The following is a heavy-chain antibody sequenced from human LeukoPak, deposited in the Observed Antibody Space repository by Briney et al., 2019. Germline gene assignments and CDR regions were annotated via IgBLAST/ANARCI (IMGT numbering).Heavy chain of an antibody. CDR3: ARVKRPMVRGPHREGDYYYGMDV. J-gene: IGHJ6*02. D-gene: IGHD3-10*01. V-gene: IGHV3-7*01. Sequence: ETLSLTCTVSGGSISSGGYYWSWVRQAPGKGLEWVANIKQDGSEKYCVDSVKGRFTISRDNSKNTLYLQMNSLRAEDTAVYYCARVKRPMVRGPHREGDYYYGMDVWGQGTTVTVSS. CDR2: IKQDGSEK. CDR1: GGSISSGGYY.